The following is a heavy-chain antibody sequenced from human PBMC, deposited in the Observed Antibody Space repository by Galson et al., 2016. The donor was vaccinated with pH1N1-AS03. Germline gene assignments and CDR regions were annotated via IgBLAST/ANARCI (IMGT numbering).Heavy chain of an antibody. CDR1: GYSFSNYW. CDR2: IYCGDSDT. V-gene: IGHV5-51*03. CDR3: ARVIPVAGFHFDA. D-gene: IGHD6-19*01. J-gene: IGHJ4*02. Sequence: QSGAEVKKPGESLRVSRTGYGYSFSNYWIGWVRQLPGKGLEWMGFIYCGDSDTRYGPSFQGRVTFSADKSTNTAYLQWSRLQASDTAIYYCARVIPVAGFHFDAWGQGTLVTVSS.